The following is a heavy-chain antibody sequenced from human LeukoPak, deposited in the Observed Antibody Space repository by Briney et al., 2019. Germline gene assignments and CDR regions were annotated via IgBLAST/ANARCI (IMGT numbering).Heavy chain of an antibody. CDR1: GFTFSSYS. Sequence: GGSLRLSCAASGFTFSSYSMNWVRQAPGKGLEWVSSISSSSSYIYYADSVKGRFTISRDNSKNTLYLQMNSLRAVDTVVYYCAKEALVRLWLPGPPSGNWFDPWGQGTLVTVSS. V-gene: IGHV3-21*01. J-gene: IGHJ5*02. D-gene: IGHD5-18*01. CDR2: ISSSSSYI. CDR3: AKEALVRLWLPGPPSGNWFDP.